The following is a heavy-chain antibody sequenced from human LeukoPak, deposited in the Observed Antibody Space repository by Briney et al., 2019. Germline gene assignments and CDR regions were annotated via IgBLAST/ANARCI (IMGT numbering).Heavy chain of an antibody. V-gene: IGHV1-46*01. J-gene: IGHJ4*02. CDR3: ARDSLAWGWGSSGWSEGFDY. CDR2: INPSGGST. Sequence: ASVKVSCKASGYTFTSYYMHWVRQAPGQGLEWMGIINPSGGSTSYAQKFQGRVTMTRDTSTSTVYMELSSLRSEDTAVYYCARDSLAWGWGSSGWSEGFDYWGQGTLVTVSS. CDR1: GYTFTSYY. D-gene: IGHD6-19*01.